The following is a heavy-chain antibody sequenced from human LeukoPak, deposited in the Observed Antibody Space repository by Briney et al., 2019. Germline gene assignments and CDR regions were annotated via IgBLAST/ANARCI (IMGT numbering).Heavy chain of an antibody. J-gene: IGHJ3*02. CDR1: GFTFSSYS. D-gene: IGHD3-10*01. V-gene: IGHV3-21*01. Sequence: GGSLRLSCAASGFTFSSYSMNWVRQAPGKGLEWVSSISSSSYIYYADSVKGRFTISRDNAKNSLYLQMNSLRAEDTAVYYCARGGSSAGASDIWGQGTMVTVSS. CDR2: ISSSSYI. CDR3: ARGGSSAGASDI.